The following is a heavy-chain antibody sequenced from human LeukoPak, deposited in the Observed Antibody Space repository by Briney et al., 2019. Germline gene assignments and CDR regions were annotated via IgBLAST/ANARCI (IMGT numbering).Heavy chain of an antibody. CDR1: GYTFTGYY. V-gene: IGHV1-8*02. CDR3: ARITVGIVDDAFDP. Sequence: ASVKVSCKASGYTFTGYYMHWVRQAPGQGLEWMGWMNPNSGNTGYAQKFQGRVTMTRNTSISTAYMELSSLRSEDTAVYYCARITVGIVDDAFDPWGQGTLVTVSS. CDR2: MNPNSGNT. J-gene: IGHJ5*02. D-gene: IGHD3-22*01.